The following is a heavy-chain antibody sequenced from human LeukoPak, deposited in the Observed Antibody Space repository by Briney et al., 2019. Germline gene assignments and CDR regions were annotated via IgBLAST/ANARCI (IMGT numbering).Heavy chain of an antibody. D-gene: IGHD3-22*01. Sequence: GGSLRLSCAASGFTFSGYGMSWVGQAPGKGLEWVSAISGSGGSTYYADCVKGRFTISRDNSKNTLYLQMNSLRAEDTAVYYCAKSPTYYYDSSGYGGEYYFDYWGQGTLVTVSS. CDR2: ISGSGGST. J-gene: IGHJ4*02. CDR3: AKSPTYYYDSSGYGGEYYFDY. CDR1: GFTFSGYG. V-gene: IGHV3-23*01.